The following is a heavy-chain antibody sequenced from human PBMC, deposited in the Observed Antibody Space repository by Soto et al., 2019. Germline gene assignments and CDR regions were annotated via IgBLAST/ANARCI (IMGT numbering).Heavy chain of an antibody. CDR2: ISYDGSNK. J-gene: IGHJ4*02. CDR1: GFTFSSYG. D-gene: IGHD6-13*01. V-gene: IGHV3-30*18. Sequence: GGSLRLSCAASGFTFSSYGMHWVRQAPGKGLEWVAVISYDGSNKYYADSVKGRFTISRDNSKNTLYLQMNSLRAEDTAVYYCAKDLVAAAGLYVPFDYWGQGTLVTVSS. CDR3: AKDLVAAAGLYVPFDY.